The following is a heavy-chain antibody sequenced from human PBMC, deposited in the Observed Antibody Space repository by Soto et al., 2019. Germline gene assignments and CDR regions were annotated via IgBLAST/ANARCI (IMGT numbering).Heavy chain of an antibody. J-gene: IGHJ3*02. CDR2: ISSSSSTI. CDR1: GFTFSSYS. D-gene: IGHD3-10*01. CDR3: ARVKYYYGSGSYYGHFDAFDI. V-gene: IGHV3-48*02. Sequence: GGSLRLSCAASGFTFSSYSMNWVRQAPGKGLEWVSYISSSSSTIYYADSVKGRFTISRDNAKNSLYLQMNSLRDEDTAVYYCARVKYYYGSGSYYGHFDAFDIWGQGTMVTVSS.